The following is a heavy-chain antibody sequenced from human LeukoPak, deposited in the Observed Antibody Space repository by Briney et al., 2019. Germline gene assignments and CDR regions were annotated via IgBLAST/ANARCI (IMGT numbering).Heavy chain of an antibody. J-gene: IGHJ5*02. CDR1: GYTFTGYY. CDR2: INPNSGGT. CDR3: ARDRKVRGFPWFDP. D-gene: IGHD3-10*01. V-gene: IGHV1-2*02. Sequence: ASMNVSCKASGYTFTGYYMHWVRQAPGQGLEWMGWINPNSGGTNYAQKFQGRVTMTRDTSISTAYMELSRLRSDDTAVYYCARDRKVRGFPWFDPWGQGTLVTVSS.